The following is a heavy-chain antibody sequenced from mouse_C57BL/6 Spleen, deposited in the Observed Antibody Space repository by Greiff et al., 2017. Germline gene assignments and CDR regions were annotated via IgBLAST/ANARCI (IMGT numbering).Heavy chain of an antibody. J-gene: IGHJ1*03. V-gene: IGHV1-9*01. CDR3: ASGSYWDFEG. D-gene: IGHD1-1*02. Sequence: QVQLQQSGAELMKPGASVKLSCKATGYTFTGYWIEWVKQRPGHGLEWIGEILPGSGSTNYHEKFKGKATFTADTSSNTAYMQLSSLTTEDSAIYYCASGSYWDFEGWGTGTTVTVSS. CDR2: ILPGSGST. CDR1: GYTFTGYW.